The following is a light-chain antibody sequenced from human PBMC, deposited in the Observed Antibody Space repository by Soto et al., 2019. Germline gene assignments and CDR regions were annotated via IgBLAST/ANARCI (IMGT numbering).Light chain of an antibody. CDR3: KQYNSHQWT. CDR2: KAS. V-gene: IGKV1-5*03. Sequence: IQMTQSPSTLPAYVGGRGTVTCRASQSIRSWLAWYQEKPGKYTKLLIYKASLLETGVKSRFSGSGSGTEFTLTISSMQTDDFGTYYCKQYNSHQWTFGPGTKVDIK. J-gene: IGKJ1*01. CDR1: QSIRSW.